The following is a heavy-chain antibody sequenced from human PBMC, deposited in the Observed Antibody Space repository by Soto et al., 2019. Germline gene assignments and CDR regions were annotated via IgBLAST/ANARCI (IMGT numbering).Heavy chain of an antibody. CDR2: INGDGRNT. Sequence: RGSLRLSCAASGFIFCSYWIHWVRQAPGQGPVWVGRINGDGRNTRYTESVKGRFSISRGNAKNTLYLQMDSLRAEDTAVYYCARDFMARGRDSNWFDPWGEGSVVTVS. J-gene: IGHJ5*02. V-gene: IGHV3-74*01. CDR1: GFIFCSYW. CDR3: ARDFMARGRDSNWFDP. D-gene: IGHD2-15*01.